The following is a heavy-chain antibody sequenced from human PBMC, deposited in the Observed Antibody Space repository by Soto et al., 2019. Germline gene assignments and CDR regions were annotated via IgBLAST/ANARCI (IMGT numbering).Heavy chain of an antibody. J-gene: IGHJ1*01. D-gene: IGHD2-15*01. CDR2: INPNSGGT. CDR3: ARGGPINIVVVVAATNFEYFQH. CDR1: GYTFTGYY. V-gene: IGHV1-2*04. Sequence: GASVKVSCKASGYTFTGYYMHWVRQAPGQGLEWMGWINPNSGGTNYAQKFQGWVTMTRDTSISTAYMELSRLRSDDTAVYYCARGGPINIVVVVAATNFEYFQHWGQGTLVTVSS.